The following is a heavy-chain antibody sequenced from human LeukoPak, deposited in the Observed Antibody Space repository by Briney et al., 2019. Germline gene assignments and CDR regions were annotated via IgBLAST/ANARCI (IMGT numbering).Heavy chain of an antibody. CDR1: GYTFTNYD. V-gene: IGHV1-8*01. CDR2: MNPNSGNT. Sequence: GASVKVSCKASGYTFTNYDINWLRQATGQGLEWMGWMNPNSGNTGYAQKFQGRVTMTRNTSISTAYMELSGLRSEDTALYYCARDIAGATKGGWFDTWGQGTPVTVSS. J-gene: IGHJ5*02. D-gene: IGHD1-26*01. CDR3: ARDIAGATKGGWFDT.